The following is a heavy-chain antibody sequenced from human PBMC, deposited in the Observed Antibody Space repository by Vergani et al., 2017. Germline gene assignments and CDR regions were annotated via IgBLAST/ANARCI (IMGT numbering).Heavy chain of an antibody. CDR2: ISYDGSNK. V-gene: IGHV3-30*04. CDR3: ARDCGPDCSGGSCPPDY. CDR1: GFTFSSYA. J-gene: IGHJ4*02. Sequence: QVQLVESGGGVVQPGRSLRLSCAASGFTFSSYAMHWVRQAPGKGLEWLAVISYDGSNKYYADSVKGRFTISRDNSKNTLYLQMNSLRAEDTAVYYCARDCGPDCSGGSCPPDYWGQGTLVTVSS. D-gene: IGHD2-15*01.